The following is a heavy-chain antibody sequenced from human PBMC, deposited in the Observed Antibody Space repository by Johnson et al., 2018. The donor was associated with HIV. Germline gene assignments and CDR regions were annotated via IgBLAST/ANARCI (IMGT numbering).Heavy chain of an antibody. V-gene: IGHV3-20*04. D-gene: IGHD3-16*01. Sequence: MQLVESGGGVVRPGGSLRLSCAASGFIFDDYGMSWVRQAPGKGLEWVSGINWNGGSTGYADSVKGRFTISRDNSKDTLYLQMNSLRAEDTALYYCAKDASTLGGDAFDIWGQGTMVTVSS. CDR2: INWNGGST. CDR1: GFIFDDYG. CDR3: AKDASTLGGDAFDI. J-gene: IGHJ3*02.